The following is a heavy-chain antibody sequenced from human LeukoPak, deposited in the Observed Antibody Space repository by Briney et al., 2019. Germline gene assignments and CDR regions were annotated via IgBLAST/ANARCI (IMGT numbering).Heavy chain of an antibody. CDR2: IYYSGST. D-gene: IGHD2-15*01. CDR3: AREGTGLPGRFDP. CDR1: GGSISSGGYY. V-gene: IGHV4-31*03. Sequence: SQTLSLTCTVSGGSISSGGYYWSWIRQHPGKGLEWIGYIYYSGSTYYNPSLKSRVTISVDTSKNQFSLKLSSVTAADTAVYYCAREGTGLPGRFDPWGQGTLVTVSS. J-gene: IGHJ5*02.